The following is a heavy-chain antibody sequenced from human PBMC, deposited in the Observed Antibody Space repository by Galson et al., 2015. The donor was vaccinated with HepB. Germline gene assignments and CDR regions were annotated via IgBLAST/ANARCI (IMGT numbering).Heavy chain of an antibody. V-gene: IGHV4-59*01. CDR1: GGSIRSYY. D-gene: IGHD5-12*01. J-gene: IGHJ4*02. CDR3: ARGGYTYAQDY. Sequence: SETLSLTCTVSGGSIRSYYWSWIRQPPGKGLEWIGYIYYSGSTSYSPSLKSRVTMSVDTSKNQFSLKLSSVTAADMAVYYCARGGYTYAQDYWGQGTLVTVSS. CDR2: IYYSGST.